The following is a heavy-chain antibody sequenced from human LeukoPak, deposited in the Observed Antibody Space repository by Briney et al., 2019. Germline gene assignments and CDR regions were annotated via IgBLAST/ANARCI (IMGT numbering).Heavy chain of an antibody. V-gene: IGHV3-74*01. J-gene: IGHJ4*02. CDR1: IFTFSNYW. D-gene: IGHD1-26*01. CDR2: INSAGAGI. CDR3: VADSGNRSGGDF. Sequence: GGSLRLSCAGSIFTFSNYWIHWVRQVPGKGLLWVARINSAGAGIVYADSVEGRFTISRDNAKNTVYLQMNGLRPEDTAVYYCVADSGNRSGGDFWGQGALVTVSS.